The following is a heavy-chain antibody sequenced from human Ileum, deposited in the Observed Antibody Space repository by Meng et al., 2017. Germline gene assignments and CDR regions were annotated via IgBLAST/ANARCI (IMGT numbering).Heavy chain of an antibody. J-gene: IGHJ4*02. Sequence: QVQLVQSGSELRKPGASVKVSCKASRYTFTNYDINWVRQAPGQGLEWMGWINTNTGNPTYAQGFTGRFVFSLDTSVNTAHLQISTLTAEDTAVCYCATSGGGFDYWGQGALVTGSS. CDR2: INTNTGNP. V-gene: IGHV7-4-1*02. CDR3: ATSGGGFDY. CDR1: RYTFTNYD. D-gene: IGHD1-26*01.